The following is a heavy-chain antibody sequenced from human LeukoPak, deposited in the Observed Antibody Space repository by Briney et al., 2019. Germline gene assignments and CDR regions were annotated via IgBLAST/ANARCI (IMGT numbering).Heavy chain of an antibody. D-gene: IGHD3-22*01. CDR3: ARSYYDYREIDY. CDR2: ISYSGRT. V-gene: IGHV4-39*01. CDR1: GDSISTSRYY. J-gene: IGHJ4*02. Sequence: PSETLSLTCSVSGDSISTSRYYWGWIRQTPGKGLEWLGSISYSGRTFYNPSLKSRVTISVDTSNYQFSLNLYSVTAADTAVFYCARSYYDYREIDYWGQGTLVTVSS.